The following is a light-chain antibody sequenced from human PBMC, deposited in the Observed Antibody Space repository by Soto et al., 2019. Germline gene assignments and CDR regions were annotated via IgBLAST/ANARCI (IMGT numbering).Light chain of an antibody. CDR3: QLYNSIPFT. V-gene: IGKV4-1*01. J-gene: IGKJ3*01. Sequence: DIVMTQSPDSLAVSLGERATINCKSSQSVLYSSNDKNDLAWYQQKPGQPPRLLIYWASTRESGVTDRVTGGGSGTDFTLPIISLQAEDVAVYYCQLYNSIPFTFRPGTKVDIK. CDR1: QSVLYSSNDKND. CDR2: WAS.